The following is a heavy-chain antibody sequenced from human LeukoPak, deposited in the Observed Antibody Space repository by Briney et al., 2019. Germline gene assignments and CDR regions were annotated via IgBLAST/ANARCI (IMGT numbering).Heavy chain of an antibody. V-gene: IGHV4-34*01. CDR3: ARGIVVVPAAIRPYYYYMDV. J-gene: IGHJ6*03. CDR2: INHSGST. Sequence: PSDTLSLTCAVYGGSFSGYYWSWIRQPPGKGREWIGEINHSGSTNYNPSLKSRVTISVDTSKNQFSLKLSSVTAADTAVYYCARGIVVVPAAIRPYYYYMDVWGKGTTVTVSS. D-gene: IGHD2-2*02. CDR1: GGSFSGYY.